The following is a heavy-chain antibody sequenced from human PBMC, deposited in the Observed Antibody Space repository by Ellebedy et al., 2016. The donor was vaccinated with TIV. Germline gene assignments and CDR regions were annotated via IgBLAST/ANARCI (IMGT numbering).Heavy chain of an antibody. CDR3: ARVFATGVRHLPW. CDR1: GYTFTSYD. V-gene: IGHV1-8*01. Sequence: ASVKVSXXASGYTFTSYDINWVRQATGQGPEWMGWMNPNSGNTEYAQKFQGRISMTRNTSISTAYMELSSLRSEDTAVYYCARVFATGVRHLPWWGQGTLVTVSS. D-gene: IGHD4-23*01. J-gene: IGHJ4*02. CDR2: MNPNSGNT.